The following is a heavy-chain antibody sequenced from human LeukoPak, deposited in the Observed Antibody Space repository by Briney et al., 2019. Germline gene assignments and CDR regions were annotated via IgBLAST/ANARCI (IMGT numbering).Heavy chain of an antibody. D-gene: IGHD3-10*01. Sequence: SETLSLTCAVSGGSISSSNWWSWVRQPPGKGRKWIGEIYHSGSTNYNPSLKSRVTISVDKSKNQFSLKLSSVTAADTAVYYCARGFGESEYYYYGMDVWGQGTTVTVSS. CDR1: GGSISSSNW. CDR2: IYHSGST. V-gene: IGHV4-4*02. J-gene: IGHJ6*02. CDR3: ARGFGESEYYYYGMDV.